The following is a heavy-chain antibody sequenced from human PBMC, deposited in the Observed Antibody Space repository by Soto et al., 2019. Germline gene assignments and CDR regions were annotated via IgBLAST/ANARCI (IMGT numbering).Heavy chain of an antibody. CDR2: INPSGGST. V-gene: IGHV1-46*01. J-gene: IGHJ5*02. D-gene: IGHD2-15*01. Sequence: ASVKVSCKASGYTFTSYYMHWVRQAPGQGLEWMGIINPSGGSTSYAQKFQGRVTMTRDTSTSTVYMELSSPRSEDTAVYYCARSTGYCSGGSCYFRWFDPWGQGTLVTVSS. CDR1: GYTFTSYY. CDR3: ARSTGYCSGGSCYFRWFDP.